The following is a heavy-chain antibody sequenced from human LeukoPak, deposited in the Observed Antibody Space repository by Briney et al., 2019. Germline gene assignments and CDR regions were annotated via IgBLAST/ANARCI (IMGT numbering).Heavy chain of an antibody. D-gene: IGHD3-22*01. V-gene: IGHV1-46*01. J-gene: IGHJ5*02. CDR2: INPSGGSA. CDR3: ARDPLYYYDSSSAGHVPQPNWLDP. CDR1: GYTFTSYY. Sequence: ASVKVSCKASGYTFTSYYIHWVRQAPGQGLEWMGIINPSGGSASYAQQFQGRVTMTRDTSTSTVYMELSSLRSEDTAVYYCARDPLYYYDSSSAGHVPQPNWLDPWGQGTLVTVSS.